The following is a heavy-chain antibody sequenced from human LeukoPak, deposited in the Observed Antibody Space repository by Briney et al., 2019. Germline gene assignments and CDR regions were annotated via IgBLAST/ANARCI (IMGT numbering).Heavy chain of an antibody. CDR1: GGSISSYY. J-gene: IGHJ3*02. D-gene: IGHD5-18*01. CDR2: IYYSGST. Sequence: SETLSLTCTVSGGSISSYYWSWIRQPPGKGLEWIGYIYYSGSTNYNPSLKSRVTISVDTSKNQFSLKLSSVTAADTAVYYCARIPGYSYGYDAFDIWGHGTMVTVSS. V-gene: IGHV4-59*01. CDR3: ARIPGYSYGYDAFDI.